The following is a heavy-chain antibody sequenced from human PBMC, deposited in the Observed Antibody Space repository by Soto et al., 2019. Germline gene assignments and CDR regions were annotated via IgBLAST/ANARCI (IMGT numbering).Heavy chain of an antibody. CDR1: GGSISSGGYY. CDR3: AIDSGSSSWYVGGNWFDP. Sequence: QVQLQESGPGLVKPSQTLSLTCTVSGGSISSGGYYWSWIRQHPGKGLEWIGYIYYSGSTYYNPSLKSRVTISVDTSKNQFSLKLSSVTAADTAVYYCAIDSGSSSWYVGGNWFDPWGQGTLVTVSS. J-gene: IGHJ5*02. D-gene: IGHD6-13*01. CDR2: IYYSGST. V-gene: IGHV4-31*03.